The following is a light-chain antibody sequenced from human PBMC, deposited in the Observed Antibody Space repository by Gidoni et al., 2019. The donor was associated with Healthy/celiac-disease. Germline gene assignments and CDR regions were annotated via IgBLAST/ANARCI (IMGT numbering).Light chain of an antibody. CDR1: QSITSY. J-gene: IGKJ1*01. CDR3: QQTYSTLRT. V-gene: IGKV1-39*01. CDR2: AAS. Sequence: DIQRTQSPSSLSASVGDRVTITCRARQSITSYLNWYQQKPGKAPKLLIYAASSLQSGVPSRFSGSGSGTDFTLTISSLQPEDFATYYCQQTYSTLRTFGQGTKVDVK.